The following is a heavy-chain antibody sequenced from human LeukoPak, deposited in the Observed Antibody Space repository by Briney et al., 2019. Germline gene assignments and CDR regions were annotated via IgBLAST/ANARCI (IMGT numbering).Heavy chain of an antibody. CDR2: ISAYNGNT. V-gene: IGHV1-18*04. D-gene: IGHD1-26*01. CDR1: GYTFSSYG. J-gene: IGHJ4*02. Sequence: ASVKVSCKASGYTFSSYGISWVRQAPGQGLEWMGWISAYNGNTKYAQKLQGRVTMTTDRSTTTAYMELRSLRSDDTAVYYCARDSGSGTYTFDYWGQGTLVTVSS. CDR3: ARDSGSGTYTFDY.